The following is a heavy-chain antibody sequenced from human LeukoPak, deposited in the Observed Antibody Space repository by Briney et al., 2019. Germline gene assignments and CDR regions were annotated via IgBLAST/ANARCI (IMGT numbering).Heavy chain of an antibody. CDR2: ISSSSSTI. J-gene: IGHJ4*02. V-gene: IGHV3-48*01. D-gene: IGHD3-10*01. CDR1: GFTFSSYS. Sequence: AGSLRLSCAASGFTFSSYSMNWVRQAPGKGLEWVSYISSSSSTIYYADSVKGRFTISRDNAKNSLYLQMNSLRAEDTAVYYCARVTMVRGVNYWGQGTLVTVSS. CDR3: ARVTMVRGVNY.